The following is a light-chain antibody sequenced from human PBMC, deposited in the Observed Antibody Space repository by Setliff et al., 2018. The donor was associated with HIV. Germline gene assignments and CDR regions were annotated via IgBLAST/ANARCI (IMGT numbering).Light chain of an antibody. CDR2: EVT. V-gene: IGLV2-23*02. Sequence: QSALTQPASVSGSPGQSITISCTGTSSDIGSYDLVSWFQQHPGKAPKAIIYEVTKRPSGVSNRFSGSKSGNTASLTISGLQAEDEADYFCCSHAGSGTYLFATGTKVTVL. J-gene: IGLJ1*01. CDR3: CSHAGSGTYL. CDR1: SSDIGSYDL.